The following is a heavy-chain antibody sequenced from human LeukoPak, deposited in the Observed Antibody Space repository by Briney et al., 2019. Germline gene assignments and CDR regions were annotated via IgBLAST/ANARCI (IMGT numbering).Heavy chain of an antibody. J-gene: IGHJ5*02. D-gene: IGHD3-3*01. Sequence: SQTLSLTCALSGDSVSSNRAAWNWLRQSPSRGLEWLGRTYYTSKWYNDYAVSVKSRITVNPDTSKNQFSLHLNSVTPEDTAVYYCARQGFRRFDPWGQGTLVTVSS. CDR3: ARQGFRRFDP. V-gene: IGHV6-1*01. CDR2: TYYTSKWYN. CDR1: GDSVSSNRAA.